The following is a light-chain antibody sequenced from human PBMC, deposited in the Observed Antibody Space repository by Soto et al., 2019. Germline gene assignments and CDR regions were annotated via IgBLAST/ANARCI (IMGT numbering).Light chain of an antibody. CDR2: DVN. V-gene: IGLV2-11*01. Sequence: QSALTQPRSLSGSPGQSVTISCTGTSNDVGGYNFVSWYQQHPGKVPKLIIYDVNIRPSGVPDRFSASKSGITASLTISGLQAEDEADYYCCSYVGSDSSFVFGSGTKVT. CDR3: CSYVGSDSSFV. J-gene: IGLJ1*01. CDR1: SNDVGGYNF.